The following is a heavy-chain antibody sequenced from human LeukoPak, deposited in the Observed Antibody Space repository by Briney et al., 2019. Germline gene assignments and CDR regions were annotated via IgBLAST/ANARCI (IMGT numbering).Heavy chain of an antibody. CDR2: IYYVGSDK. CDR1: GFTFSSYG. V-gene: IGHV3-33*01. J-gene: IGHJ4*02. Sequence: PGGSLRLSCAASGFTFSSYGMHWVRQAPGKGLEWVAIIYYVGSDKYYADSVKGRFTISRDNSKDTLYLQMNSLRAEDTAVYYCARQIAYYYDSSGYYTTDYWGQGTLVTVSS. CDR3: ARQIAYYYDSSGYYTTDY. D-gene: IGHD3-22*01.